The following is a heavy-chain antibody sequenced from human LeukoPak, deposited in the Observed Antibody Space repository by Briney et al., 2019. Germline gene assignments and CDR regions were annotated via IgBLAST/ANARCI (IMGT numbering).Heavy chain of an antibody. D-gene: IGHD1-7*01. CDR1: GYTFTSYG. CDR3: ARRTGTTGETY. J-gene: IGHJ4*02. Sequence: ASVKVSCKASGYTFTSYGISWVRQAPGQGLEWMGWINTHNGNTNYAQKLQGRVTMTTDTSTSTAYMELRSLRSDDTAVYYRARRTGTTGETYWGQGTLVTVSS. CDR2: INTHNGNT. V-gene: IGHV1-18*01.